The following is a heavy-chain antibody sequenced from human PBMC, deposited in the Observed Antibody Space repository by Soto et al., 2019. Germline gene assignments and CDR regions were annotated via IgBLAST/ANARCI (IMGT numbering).Heavy chain of an antibody. Sequence: EVQLVESGGGLVKPGGSLRLSCAASGFTFSSYSMNWVRQAPGKGLEWVSSISSSSSYIYYADSVKGRFTISRDNAKNSLYLQMNSLRAEDTAVYYCARVGEYQLLSGALDIWGQGTMVTVSS. CDR2: ISSSSSYI. J-gene: IGHJ3*02. D-gene: IGHD2-2*01. CDR3: ARVGEYQLLSGALDI. CDR1: GFTFSSYS. V-gene: IGHV3-21*01.